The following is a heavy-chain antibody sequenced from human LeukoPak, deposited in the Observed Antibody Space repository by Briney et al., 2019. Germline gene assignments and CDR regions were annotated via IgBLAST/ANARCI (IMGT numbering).Heavy chain of an antibody. D-gene: IGHD3-3*01. CDR1: GGSFSGYY. J-gene: IGHJ4*02. V-gene: IGHV4-34*01. CDR2: INHSGST. CDR3: ARGRRIFGVVTIGRFDY. Sequence: RPSETLSLTCAVYGGSFSGYYWSWIRQPPGKGLEWIGEINHSGSTNYNPSLKSRVTISVDTSKNQFSLKLSPVTAADTAVYYCARGRRIFGVVTIGRFDYWGQGTLVTVSS.